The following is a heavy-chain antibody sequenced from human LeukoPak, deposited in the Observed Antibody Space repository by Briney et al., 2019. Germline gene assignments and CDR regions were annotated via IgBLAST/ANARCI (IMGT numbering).Heavy chain of an antibody. D-gene: IGHD2-15*01. CDR1: GFTFSTYS. V-gene: IGHV3-21*01. Sequence: GGSLRLSCAASGFTFSTYSMNWARQGPGKGLEWVSTIDFSGDYIYYADSLKGRFTISRDNAKNSVHLQMNSLRAEDTAVYYCARSVFSGVVAAQHEFDDWGQGTLVTVSS. CDR3: ARSVFSGVVAAQHEFDD. J-gene: IGHJ4*02. CDR2: IDFSGDYI.